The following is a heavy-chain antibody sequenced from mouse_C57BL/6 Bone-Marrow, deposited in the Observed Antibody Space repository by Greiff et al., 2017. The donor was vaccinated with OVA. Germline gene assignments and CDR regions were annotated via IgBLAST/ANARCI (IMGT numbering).Heavy chain of an antibody. J-gene: IGHJ2*01. CDR3: ARDGGYYYFDY. V-gene: IGHV3-6*01. CDR1: GYSITSGYY. CDR2: ISYDGSN. D-gene: IGHD2-3*01. Sequence: VQLQQSGPGLVKPSQSLSLTCSVPGYSITSGYYWNWIRQFPGNKLEWMGYISYDGSNNYNPSLKNRISITRDTSKNQFFLKLNSVTTEDTATYYCARDGGYYYFDYWGQGTTLTVSS.